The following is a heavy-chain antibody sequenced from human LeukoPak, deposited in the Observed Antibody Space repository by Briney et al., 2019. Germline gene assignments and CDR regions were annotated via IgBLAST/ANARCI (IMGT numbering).Heavy chain of an antibody. Sequence: GGSLRLSCAASGFTFGSYWMSWVRQAPGKGREWVANVKQDEGEKYYADSVNGRFTISRDNARNSLHLQMNSVRAEDTAFYYCARDVPSMVRGVMDYWGQGTLVTVSS. CDR2: VKQDEGEK. CDR3: ARDVPSMVRGVMDY. D-gene: IGHD3-10*01. J-gene: IGHJ4*02. CDR1: GFTFGSYW. V-gene: IGHV3-7*01.